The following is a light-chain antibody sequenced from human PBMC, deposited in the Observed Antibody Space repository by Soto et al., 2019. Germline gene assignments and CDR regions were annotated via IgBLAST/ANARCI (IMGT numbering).Light chain of an antibody. CDR1: SGHSSYI. CDR3: ETWDSNIWV. CDR2: LEGSGSY. V-gene: IGLV4-60*02. J-gene: IGLJ3*02. Sequence: QSVLTQSSSASASLGSSVTFTCTLSSGHSSYIIAWHQQQPGKDPRYLMKLEGSGSYNKGSGVPDRFSGSSSGADRYLTISNLQFEDEADYYCETWDSNIWVFGGGTKVTVL.